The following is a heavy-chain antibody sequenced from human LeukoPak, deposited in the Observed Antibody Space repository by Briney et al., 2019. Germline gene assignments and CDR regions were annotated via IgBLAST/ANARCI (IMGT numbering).Heavy chain of an antibody. D-gene: IGHD4-23*01. CDR2: IGTAGDT. J-gene: IGHJ3*02. CDR3: ARGRGGFLGGDAFDI. CDR1: GFTFSSYD. V-gene: IGHV3-13*01. Sequence: QPGGSLRLSCAASGFTFSSYDMHWVRQATGKGLEWVSAIGTAGDTYYPGSVKGRFTISRENAKNSLYLQMNSLRAGDTAVYYCARGRGGFLGGDAFDIWGQGTMVTVSS.